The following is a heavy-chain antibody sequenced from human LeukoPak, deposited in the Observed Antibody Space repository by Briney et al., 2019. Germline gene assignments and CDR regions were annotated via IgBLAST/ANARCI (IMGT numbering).Heavy chain of an antibody. V-gene: IGHV1-24*01. D-gene: IGHD1-26*01. CDR2: FDPEDGET. CDR1: GYTLTELS. CDR3: ATVGGWESSPLDY. J-gene: IGHJ4*02. Sequence: ASVKVSCKVSGYTLTELSMHWLRQAPGKGLEWMGGFDPEDGETIYAQKFQGRVTMTEDTSTDTAYMELSSLRSEDTAVYYCATVGGWESSPLDYWGQGTLVTVSS.